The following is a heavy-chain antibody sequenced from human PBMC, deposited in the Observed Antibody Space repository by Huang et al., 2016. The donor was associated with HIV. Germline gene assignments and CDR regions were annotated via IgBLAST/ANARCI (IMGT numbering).Heavy chain of an antibody. CDR2: ICYSGSP. Sequence: QLQLQESGPGLVKPSDTLSLNCPIFGGSIKSRNYYWGWVRQDPGKGLEGIGDICYSGSPYYNPSLRSRVSLSVDTSKNQVTLKVNAVIAADTAVYYCARRQGSGYYFYFDYWGRGIPVTVSA. J-gene: IGHJ4*02. V-gene: IGHV4-39*01. D-gene: IGHD3-22*01. CDR3: ARRQGSGYYFYFDY. CDR1: GGSIKSRNYY.